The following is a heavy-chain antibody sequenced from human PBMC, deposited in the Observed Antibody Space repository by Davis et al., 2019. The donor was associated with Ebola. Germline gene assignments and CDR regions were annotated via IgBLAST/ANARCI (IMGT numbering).Heavy chain of an antibody. V-gene: IGHV3-23*01. CDR1: GFTFSSYA. J-gene: IGHJ3*01. CDR3: VRVRYGGSFDV. D-gene: IGHD3-10*01. Sequence: GESLKISCAASGFTFSSYAMSWVRQAPGKGLEWVSAVSGSGDTTYYADSVKGRFTISRDNSKNTLYLQMNSLRVEDTAVYYCVRVRYGGSFDVWGRGTLVTVSS. CDR2: VSGSGDTT.